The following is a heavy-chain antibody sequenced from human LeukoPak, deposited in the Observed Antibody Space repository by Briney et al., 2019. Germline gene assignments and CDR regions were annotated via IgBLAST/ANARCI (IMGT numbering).Heavy chain of an antibody. CDR1: GGSISSYY. Sequence: SETLSLTCTVSGGSISSYYWSWIRQPPGKGLEWIGYISYSGSTNYNPSLKSRVTISVNTSKTQFSLKLSSVNAADTAVYYCLRQGVATAIDYWGQGTLVTVSS. CDR2: ISYSGST. D-gene: IGHD2-21*02. V-gene: IGHV4-59*01. J-gene: IGHJ4*02. CDR3: LRQGVATAIDY.